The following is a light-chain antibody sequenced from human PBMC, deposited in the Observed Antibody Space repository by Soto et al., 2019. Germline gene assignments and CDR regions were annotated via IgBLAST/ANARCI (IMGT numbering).Light chain of an antibody. V-gene: IGKV3-15*01. CDR3: QQYNNWPVT. CDR1: QSVSGN. Sequence: EIVMTQSPATLSVSPGESATLSCRASQSVSGNLAWYQQKPGQAPSLLMYDASARATGIPARFSGSGSGTEVTLTISSLQSEDFAVYYCQQYNNWPVTFGGGTKVEIK. CDR2: DAS. J-gene: IGKJ4*01.